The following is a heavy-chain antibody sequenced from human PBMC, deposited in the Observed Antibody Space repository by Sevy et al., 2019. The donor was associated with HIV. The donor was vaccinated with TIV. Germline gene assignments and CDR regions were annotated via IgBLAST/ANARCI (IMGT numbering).Heavy chain of an antibody. CDR2: IYYSGST. Sequence: SETLSLTCTVSGDSITTYNYYWGWIRQSPRKGLEWIGSIYYSGSTYYNPSLRSRVTMSVDTSKNHFSLRLNSVTAADTAVYYCSRGVRGVGANSLGTYYYYFVDVWGQGTTVTVSS. V-gene: IGHV4-39*02. J-gene: IGHJ6*02. CDR1: GDSITTYNYY. D-gene: IGHD1-26*01. CDR3: SRGVRGVGANSLGTYYYYFVDV.